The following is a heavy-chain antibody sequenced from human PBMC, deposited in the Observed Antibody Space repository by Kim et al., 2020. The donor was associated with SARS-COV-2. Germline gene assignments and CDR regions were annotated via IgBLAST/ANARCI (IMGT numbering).Heavy chain of an antibody. V-gene: IGHV3-11*04. Sequence: KSRFTISRDNAKNSLYLQMNSLRAEDTAVYYCASPNYYDSSGYYADYFDYWGQGTLVTVSS. CDR3: ASPNYYDSSGYYADYFDY. D-gene: IGHD3-22*01. J-gene: IGHJ4*02.